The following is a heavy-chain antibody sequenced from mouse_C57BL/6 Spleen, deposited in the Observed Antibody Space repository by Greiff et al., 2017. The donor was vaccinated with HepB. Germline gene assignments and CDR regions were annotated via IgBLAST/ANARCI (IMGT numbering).Heavy chain of an antibody. CDR3: TGMYYYGSRYD. J-gene: IGHJ3*01. D-gene: IGHD1-1*01. V-gene: IGHV1-15*01. Sequence: VQLQQSGAELVRPGASVTLSCKASGYTFTDYEMHWVKQTPVHGLEWIGAIDPETGGTAYNQKFKGKAILTADKSSSTAYMELRSLTSEDSAVYYCTGMYYYGSRYDWGQGTLVTVSA. CDR2: IDPETGGT. CDR1: GYTFTDYE.